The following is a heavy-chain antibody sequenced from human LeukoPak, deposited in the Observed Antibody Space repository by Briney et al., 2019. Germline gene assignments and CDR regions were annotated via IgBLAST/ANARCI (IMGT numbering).Heavy chain of an antibody. D-gene: IGHD3-3*01. CDR2: ISGSGGST. Sequence: PGGFLRLSCAASGFTFSSYAMSWVRQAPGKGLEWVSAISGSGGSTYYADSVKGRFTISRDNSKNSLYLQMNSLRAEDTAVYYCARDPYDFWSGYYSGGRARRYDYWGQGTLVTVSS. V-gene: IGHV3-23*01. J-gene: IGHJ4*02. CDR1: GFTFSSYA. CDR3: ARDPYDFWSGYYSGGRARRYDY.